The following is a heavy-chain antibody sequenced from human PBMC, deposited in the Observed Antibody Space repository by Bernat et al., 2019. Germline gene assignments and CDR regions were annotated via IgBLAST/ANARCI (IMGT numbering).Heavy chain of an antibody. Sequence: EVQLLESGGGLVQPGGSLRLSCAASGFTFSNFAMSWVRQAPGKGLEWVSGISASGAGTYYADSVKGRFTISRDDSKNTLYLQMNSLRAEDTAVYYCAEDCPRGTNSCYDDYWGQGTLVTVSS. CDR3: AEDCPRGTNSCYDDY. J-gene: IGHJ4*02. D-gene: IGHD2-2*01. CDR1: GFTFSNFA. V-gene: IGHV3-23*01. CDR2: ISASGAGT.